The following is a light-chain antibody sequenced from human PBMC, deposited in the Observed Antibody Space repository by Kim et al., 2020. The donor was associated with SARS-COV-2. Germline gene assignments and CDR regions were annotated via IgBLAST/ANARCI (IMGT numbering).Light chain of an antibody. V-gene: IGKV3-15*01. J-gene: IGKJ1*01. Sequence: EIVMTQSPATLSVSPGERATLSCRASQSVSSSLAWYQQKPGQAPRLLIYGASTRATDIPDRFSGSGSGTEFTLTISSLQSEDFAIYYCQQYNNWPLWTFGQGTKVDIK. CDR1: QSVSSS. CDR3: QQYNNWPLWT. CDR2: GAS.